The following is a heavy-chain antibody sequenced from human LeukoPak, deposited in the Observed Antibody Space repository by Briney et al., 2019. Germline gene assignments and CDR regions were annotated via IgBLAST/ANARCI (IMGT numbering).Heavy chain of an antibody. J-gene: IGHJ4*02. Sequence: PGGSLRLSCAASGFTFSSYAMSWVRQAPGKGLEWVSAISGSGDSTYYADPVQGRFTISRDNFKNTLYLQMNSLRAEDTAVYYCAKDKSQWLVGTLGYWGQGTLVTVSS. CDR3: AKDKSQWLVGTLGY. V-gene: IGHV3-23*01. CDR1: GFTFSSYA. D-gene: IGHD6-19*01. CDR2: ISGSGDST.